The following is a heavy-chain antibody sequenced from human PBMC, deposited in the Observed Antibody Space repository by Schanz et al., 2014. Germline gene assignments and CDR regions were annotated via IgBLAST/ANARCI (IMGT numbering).Heavy chain of an antibody. D-gene: IGHD6-6*01. V-gene: IGHV1-8*01. CDR2: MNSKTGNT. J-gene: IGHJ4*02. Sequence: QVQLVQSGAEVKKPGASVKVSCKASGYTFTSYDINWVRQATGQGLEWMGWMNSKTGNTGYAQRFQGRVTMTRNTSITTAYLELSSLRSGDTAVYYCTKGRTLARWGQGTLVTVSS. CDR3: TKGRTLAR. CDR1: GYTFTSYD.